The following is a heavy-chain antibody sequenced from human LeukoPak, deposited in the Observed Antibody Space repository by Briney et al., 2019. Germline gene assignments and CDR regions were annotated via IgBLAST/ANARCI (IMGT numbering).Heavy chain of an antibody. CDR3: ASLWFGELLYIDY. V-gene: IGHV4-39*01. D-gene: IGHD3-10*01. CDR1: GFTFSSYSMN. Sequence: GSLRLSCAASGFTFSSYSMNWVRQPPGKGLEWIGSIYYSGSTYYNPSLKSRVTISVDTSKNQFSLKLSSVTAADTAVYYCASLWFGELLYIDYWGQGTLVTVSS. CDR2: IYYSGST. J-gene: IGHJ4*02.